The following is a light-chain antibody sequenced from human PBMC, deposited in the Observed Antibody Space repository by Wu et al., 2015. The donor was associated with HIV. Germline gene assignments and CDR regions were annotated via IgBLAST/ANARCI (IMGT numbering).Light chain of an antibody. V-gene: IGKV3-15*01. J-gene: IGKJ1*01. CDR2: GAS. Sequence: DIVLTQSPATLSVSPGERATLYCRASQSISINLAWYQQKPGQAPKLLLYGASTRATGIPARFSGSGSGTEFTLTISSLQSEDSAVYYCQQYDNWWTFGQGDQGWKS. CDR1: QSISIN. CDR3: QQYDNWWT.